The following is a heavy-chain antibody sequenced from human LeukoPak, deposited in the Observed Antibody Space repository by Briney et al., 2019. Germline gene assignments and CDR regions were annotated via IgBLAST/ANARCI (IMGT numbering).Heavy chain of an antibody. CDR3: ARLAYSYGPFDY. J-gene: IGHJ4*02. Sequence: KPSETLSLTCTVSGGSISSYYWSWIRQPPGKGLEWIGYIYYTGSTDYNPSLKSRVTISLDTSKNQFSLNLSFVTAADTAVYYCARLAYSYGPFDYWGQGTLVTVSS. CDR2: IYYTGST. D-gene: IGHD5-18*01. CDR1: GGSISSYY. V-gene: IGHV4-59*01.